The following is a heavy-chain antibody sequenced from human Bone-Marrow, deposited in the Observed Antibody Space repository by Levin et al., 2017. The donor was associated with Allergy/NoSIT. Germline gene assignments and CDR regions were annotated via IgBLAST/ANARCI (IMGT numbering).Heavy chain of an antibody. CDR3: ARGTQTYDFWSGSYYYYMDV. J-gene: IGHJ6*03. D-gene: IGHD3-3*01. V-gene: IGHV4-59*01. CDR2: IYYSGST. CDR1: GGSISSYY. Sequence: SETLSLTCTVSGGSISSYYWSWIRQPPGKGLEWIGYIYYSGSTNYNPSLKGRVTISVDTSKNQFSLKLSSVTAADTAVYYCARGTQTYDFWSGSYYYYMDVWGKGTTVTVSS.